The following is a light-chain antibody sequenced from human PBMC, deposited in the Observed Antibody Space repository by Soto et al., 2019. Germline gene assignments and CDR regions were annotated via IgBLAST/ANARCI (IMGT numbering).Light chain of an antibody. Sequence: DVVMTQTPLSLSVSPGQPASISCKCSQSLLHITGETFLFWYLQKPGQSPQLLIYEVSTRVSGVPDRFSGNGSGTDFTLEISRVETDDVGIYYCMQSTQLPPTFGQGTRLEIK. V-gene: IGKV2D-29*02. CDR1: QSLLHITGETF. CDR3: MQSTQLPPT. CDR2: EVS. J-gene: IGKJ5*01.